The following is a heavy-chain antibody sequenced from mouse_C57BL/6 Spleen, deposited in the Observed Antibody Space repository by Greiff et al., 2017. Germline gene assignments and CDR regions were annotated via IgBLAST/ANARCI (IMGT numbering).Heavy chain of an antibody. CDR3: ARDRNYSNFYYAMDY. J-gene: IGHJ4*01. CDR1: GFTFSSYA. D-gene: IGHD2-5*01. V-gene: IGHV5-4*01. Sequence: EVKLQESGGGLVKPGGSLKLSCAASGFTFSSYAMSWVRQTPEKRLEWVATISDGGSYTYYPDNVKGRFTISRDNAKNNLYLQMSHLKSEDTAMYYCARDRNYSNFYYAMDYWGQGTSVTVSS. CDR2: ISDGGSYT.